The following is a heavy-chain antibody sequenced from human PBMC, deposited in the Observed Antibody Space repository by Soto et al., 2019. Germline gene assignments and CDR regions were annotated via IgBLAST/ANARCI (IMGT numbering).Heavy chain of an antibody. V-gene: IGHV4-34*01. Sequence: SETLSLTCAVYGGSFSGYYWSWIRQPPGKGLEWIGEINHSGSTNYNPSLKSRVTISVDTSKNQFSLKLSSVTAADTAVYYCARSQVIVATIYFDYWGQGTLVTVSS. CDR1: GGSFSGYY. D-gene: IGHD5-12*01. CDR2: INHSGST. CDR3: ARSQVIVATIYFDY. J-gene: IGHJ4*02.